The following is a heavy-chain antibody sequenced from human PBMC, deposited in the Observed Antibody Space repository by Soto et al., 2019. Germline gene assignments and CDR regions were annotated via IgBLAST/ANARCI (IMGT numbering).Heavy chain of an antibody. J-gene: IGHJ3*02. CDR2: VYSGGST. D-gene: IGHD1-26*01. CDR3: AIGGGRYGVDAFDI. Sequence: WGTLRLSCAASGVTVSSNYRSWVRQPPGKGLEWVSVVYSGGSTYYADSVKGRFTISRDNSKSTLYLQVNSLTAADTAVYYCAIGGGRYGVDAFDIWGQGIMVTVSS. V-gene: IGHV3-53*01. CDR1: GVTVSSNY.